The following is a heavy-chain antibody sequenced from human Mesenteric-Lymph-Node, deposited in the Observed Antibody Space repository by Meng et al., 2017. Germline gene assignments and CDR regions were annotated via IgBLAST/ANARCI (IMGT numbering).Heavy chain of an antibody. CDR1: GYTFTSYD. J-gene: IGHJ4*02. D-gene: IGHD1-14*01. V-gene: IGHV1-8*01. CDR2: MNPNSGNT. CDR3: AREPPENYYFDY. Sequence: ASVKVSCKASGYTFTSYDINWVRQATGQGLEWMGWMNPNSGNTGYAQKFQGRVTMTRNTSISTAYMELSSLRSEDTAVYYCAREPPENYYFDYWGQGTLVTVSS.